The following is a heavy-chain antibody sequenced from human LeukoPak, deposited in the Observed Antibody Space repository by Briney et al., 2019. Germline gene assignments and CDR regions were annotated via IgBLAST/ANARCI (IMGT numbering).Heavy chain of an antibody. V-gene: IGHV3-30-3*01. D-gene: IGHD5-24*01. Sequence: GGSLRLSRAASGFTFSSYAMHWVRQAPGKGLEWVAVISYDGSNKYYADSVKGRLTISRDNAKNSLYLQMTSLRAEDTAVYYCARCGTPNNYHYYGLDVWGQGTTVTVSS. CDR2: ISYDGSNK. J-gene: IGHJ6*02. CDR1: GFTFSSYA. CDR3: ARCGTPNNYHYYGLDV.